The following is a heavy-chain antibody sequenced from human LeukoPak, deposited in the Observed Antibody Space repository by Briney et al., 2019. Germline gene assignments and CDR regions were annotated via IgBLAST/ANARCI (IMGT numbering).Heavy chain of an antibody. CDR1: GFIFNTYA. CDR2: ISGGAGTT. D-gene: IGHD3-3*01. Sequence: PGGSLRLSCAVSGFIFNTYAMSWVRQAPGKGLEWVSAISGGAGTTYYADSVKGRFTVSRDNSKNTMYLQMNSLRAEDTAVYYCAKAYNDFWSGSGYFDNWGQGTLVTVSS. CDR3: AKAYNDFWSGSGYFDN. V-gene: IGHV3-23*01. J-gene: IGHJ4*02.